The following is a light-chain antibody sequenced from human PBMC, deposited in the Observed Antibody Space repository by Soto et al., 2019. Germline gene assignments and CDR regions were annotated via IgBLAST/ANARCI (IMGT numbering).Light chain of an antibody. CDR2: GNS. V-gene: IGLV1-40*01. CDR3: QSYDTRLSGFVV. J-gene: IGLJ2*01. Sequence: QSVLTQPPSVSGAPGQRVTISCTGSNSNIGAGYDVHWYQQLPGTAPKLLIYGNSNRPSGVPDRFSGSKSGTSASLAITGLQAEDEADYCCQSYDTRLSGFVVFGGGTKVTVL. CDR1: NSNIGAGYD.